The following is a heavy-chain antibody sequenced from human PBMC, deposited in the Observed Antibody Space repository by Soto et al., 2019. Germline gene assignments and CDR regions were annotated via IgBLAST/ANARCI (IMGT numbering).Heavy chain of an antibody. CDR1: GGSISSGGYY. V-gene: IGHV4-31*03. CDR3: ARVAPRLAVAGTSYYFDY. Sequence: LSLTCTVSGGSISSGGYYWSWIRQHPGKGLEWIGYIYYSGSTYYNPSLKSRVTISVDTSKNQFSLKLSSVTAADTAVYYCARVAPRLAVAGTSYYFDYWGQGTLVTVSS. CDR2: IYYSGST. D-gene: IGHD6-19*01. J-gene: IGHJ4*02.